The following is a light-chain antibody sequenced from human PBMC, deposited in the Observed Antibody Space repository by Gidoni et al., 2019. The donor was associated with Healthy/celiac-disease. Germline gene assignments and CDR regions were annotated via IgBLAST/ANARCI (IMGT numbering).Light chain of an antibody. CDR2: GAS. V-gene: IGKV3-20*01. J-gene: IGKJ2*01. CDR3: QHYGSSPRP. CDR1: QSVSSSY. Sequence: EIVLTQSAGTLSLSTGERATLSCMASQSVSSSYLAWYQQKPGQSPSLLIYGASSRATVIPDWFSGSGSGTDFTLTISRLEPEDFAVYYCQHYGSSPRPFGQVTKLEIK.